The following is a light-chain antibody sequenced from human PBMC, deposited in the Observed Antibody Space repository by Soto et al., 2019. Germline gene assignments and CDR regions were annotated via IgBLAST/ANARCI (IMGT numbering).Light chain of an antibody. Sequence: QLVLTQPPSVSGAPGQRVTISCTGSNSNIGAGYDVHWYLQLPGTAPKLLVYSNNNRPSGVPDRFSGSKSGTSASLAITGLQAEDDADYYCQSYDSRLSAYVFGTGTKVTVL. CDR1: NSNIGAGYD. CDR2: SNN. V-gene: IGLV1-40*01. J-gene: IGLJ1*01. CDR3: QSYDSRLSAYV.